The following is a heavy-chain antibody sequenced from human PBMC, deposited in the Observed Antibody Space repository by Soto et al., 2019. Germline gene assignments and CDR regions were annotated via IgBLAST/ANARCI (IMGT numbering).Heavy chain of an antibody. J-gene: IGHJ4*02. D-gene: IGHD4-17*01. CDR3: ARAGGTTVTGLWHFDS. V-gene: IGHV3-23*01. Sequence: EVQLLESGGGMVERGGSLRLSCAASGSTFSRYAMNWVRQAPGKGLEWVSGISASGGSTYYADFVKGRITISRDNPKSTLYLQMNSLRVDDTGEYYCARAGGTTVTGLWHFDSWGQGTLVTVSS. CDR2: ISASGGST. CDR1: GSTFSRYA.